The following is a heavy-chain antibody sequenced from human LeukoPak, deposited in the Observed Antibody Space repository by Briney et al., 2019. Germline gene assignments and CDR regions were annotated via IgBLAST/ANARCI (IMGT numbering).Heavy chain of an antibody. J-gene: IGHJ4*02. V-gene: IGHV3-21*01. CDR2: ISSSSSSI. CDR3: ARLADYGNYGPREYFGF. D-gene: IGHD4-11*01. CDR1: GFTFSSSW. Sequence: GGSLRLSCVASGFTFSSSWMNWVRQAPGKGLEWVSSISSSSSSIYYADSLKGRFTISRDNAKTSLYLQMNSLRAEDTAVYYCARLADYGNYGPREYFGFWGQGIPVTVSS.